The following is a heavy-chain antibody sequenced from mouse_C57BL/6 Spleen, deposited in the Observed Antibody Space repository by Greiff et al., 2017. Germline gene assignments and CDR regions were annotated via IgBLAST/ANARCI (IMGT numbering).Heavy chain of an antibody. CDR3: ARAYSNYGGAWFAY. Sequence: QVQLKQPGAELVKPGASVKLSCKASGYTFTSYWMHWVKQRPGQGLEWIGMIHPNSGSTNYNEKFKSKATLTVDKSSSTAYMQLSSLTSEDSAVYYCARAYSNYGGAWFAYWGQGTLVTVSA. CDR2: IHPNSGST. D-gene: IGHD2-5*01. J-gene: IGHJ3*01. V-gene: IGHV1-64*01. CDR1: GYTFTSYW.